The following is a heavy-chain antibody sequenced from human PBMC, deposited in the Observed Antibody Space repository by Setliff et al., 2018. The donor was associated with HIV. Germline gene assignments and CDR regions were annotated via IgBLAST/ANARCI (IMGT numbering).Heavy chain of an antibody. Sequence: SVKVSCKASGGTFSSYAISWVRQAPGQGLDWMGGIIPVFGTTNYAQKFQGRVTITADESTSTAYMELSSLRSEDTAVYYCARGGVYYYDSSGWSMDYWGQGTLVTASS. D-gene: IGHD3-22*01. CDR1: GGTFSSYA. V-gene: IGHV1-69*13. CDR3: ARGGVYYYDSSGWSMDY. CDR2: IIPVFGTT. J-gene: IGHJ4*02.